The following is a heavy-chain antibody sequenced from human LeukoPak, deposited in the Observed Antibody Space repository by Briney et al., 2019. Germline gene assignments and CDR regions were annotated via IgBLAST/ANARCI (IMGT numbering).Heavy chain of an antibody. CDR3: AREVGSSSDY. Sequence: PGGSLRLSCAASGFTFSSYAMPWVRQAPGKGLEWVAVISYDGSNKYYADSVKGRFTISRDNSKNTLYLQMNSLRAEDTAVYYCAREVGSSSDYWGQGTLVTVSS. J-gene: IGHJ4*02. D-gene: IGHD6-6*01. CDR1: GFTFSSYA. CDR2: ISYDGSNK. V-gene: IGHV3-30-3*01.